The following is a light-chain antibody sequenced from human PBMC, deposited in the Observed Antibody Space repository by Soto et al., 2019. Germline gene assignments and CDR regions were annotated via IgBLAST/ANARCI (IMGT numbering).Light chain of an antibody. CDR3: HQVNSYPLT. J-gene: IGKJ4*02. V-gene: IGKV1-13*02. CDR2: DAS. CDR1: QGISSA. Sequence: AIQLTQSPSSLSASVGDRVTITCRASQGISSALAWYQQKPGQAPKLLIYDASSLESGVPSRFSGSGSGTDFTLTISSLQPEDFATYYCHQVNSYPLTVGGGTKVEIK.